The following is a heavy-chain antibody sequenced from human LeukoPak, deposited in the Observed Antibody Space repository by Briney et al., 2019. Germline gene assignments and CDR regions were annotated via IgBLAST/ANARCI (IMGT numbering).Heavy chain of an antibody. CDR3: AIGPGGYYFDY. Sequence: NTSETLSLTCTVNGGSFGNYYWSWIRQPPGKGLEWIAEINQGGNTNYNPSLKSRVTISIDTSNSQFSLKLSSVTAADTAVYYCAIGPGGYYFDYWGQGTLVTVSS. CDR2: INQGGNT. CDR1: GGSFGNYY. J-gene: IGHJ4*02. V-gene: IGHV4-34*01. D-gene: IGHD3-3*01.